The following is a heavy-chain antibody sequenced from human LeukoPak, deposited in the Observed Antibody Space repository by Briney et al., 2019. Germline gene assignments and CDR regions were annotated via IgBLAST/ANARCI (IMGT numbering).Heavy chain of an antibody. V-gene: IGHV4-59*01. CDR2: IYYSGST. CDR3: ARGGIAAAALVHLDY. D-gene: IGHD6-13*01. CDR1: GGSITSYY. J-gene: IGHJ4*02. Sequence: SETLSLTWSVSGGSITSYYWSWIRQPAGKGLEWVGYIYYSGSTNYNPSLKSRVTIAVDTSKNQFSLKLSSVTAADTAVYYCARGGIAAAALVHLDYWGQGTLVTVSS.